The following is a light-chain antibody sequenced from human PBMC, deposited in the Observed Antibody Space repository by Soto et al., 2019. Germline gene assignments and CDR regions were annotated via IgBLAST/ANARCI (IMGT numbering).Light chain of an antibody. Sequence: EIVMTQSPATLSVSPGERATLSCRASQSVGSDLAWYQQKPGQAPRLVIYDASTRATGIPVRFSGSGSGTEFTLTISSLQSEDFGVYYCQQNKDWPGTFGQGTKV. CDR2: DAS. CDR3: QQNKDWPGT. CDR1: QSVGSD. V-gene: IGKV3-15*01. J-gene: IGKJ1*01.